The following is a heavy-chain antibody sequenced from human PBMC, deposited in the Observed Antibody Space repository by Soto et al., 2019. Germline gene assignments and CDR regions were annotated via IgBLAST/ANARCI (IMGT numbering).Heavy chain of an antibody. CDR3: AKDQQWLVTSIPGN. D-gene: IGHD6-19*01. J-gene: IGHJ4*02. V-gene: IGHV3-30*18. CDR1: GFTFSSYG. CDR2: ISYDGSNR. Sequence: PGGSLRLSCAASGFTFSSYGMHWVRQAPGKGLEWVAVISYDGSNRYYADSVKGRFTISRDNSKNTLYLQMNSLRAEDTAVYYCAKDQQWLVTSIPGNWGQGTLVTVSS.